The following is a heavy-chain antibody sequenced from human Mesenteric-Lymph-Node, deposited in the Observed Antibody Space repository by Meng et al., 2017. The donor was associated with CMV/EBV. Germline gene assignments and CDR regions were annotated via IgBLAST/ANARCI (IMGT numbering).Heavy chain of an antibody. CDR2: SNPSGGSA. J-gene: IGHJ4*02. CDR1: GNTCSRYY. CDR3: VRNVDRQYGGNTPDY. V-gene: IGHV1-46*01. D-gene: IGHD4-23*01. Sequence: GNTCSRYYMPWVRQAPGQGLEWMGISNPSGGSATYAQKLQGRITMTRDTSTSTVYMELSSLRSEDTAVYYCVRNVDRQYGGNTPDYWGQGTLVTVSS.